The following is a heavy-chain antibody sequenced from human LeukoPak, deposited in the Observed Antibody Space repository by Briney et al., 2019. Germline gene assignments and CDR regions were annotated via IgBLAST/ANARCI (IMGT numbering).Heavy chain of an antibody. D-gene: IGHD3-22*01. Sequence: PGGSLRVSCAASGFTFSGYAMGWVRQAPGKGLEWVSAISGSAGSTYYADSVKGRFTISRDNSKNSLYLQMNSLRAEDTAVYYCAKLRDFYDSTGYSRFPYWGQGTLVTVSS. CDR3: AKLRDFYDSTGYSRFPY. CDR1: GFTFSGYA. V-gene: IGHV3-23*01. J-gene: IGHJ4*02. CDR2: ISGSAGST.